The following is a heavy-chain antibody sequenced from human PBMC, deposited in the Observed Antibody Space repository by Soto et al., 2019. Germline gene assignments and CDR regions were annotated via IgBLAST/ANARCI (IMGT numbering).Heavy chain of an antibody. J-gene: IGHJ4*02. CDR1: GFTFSSYD. CDR3: ARGYLQWPPRSLPDY. Sequence: GGSLRLSCAASGFTFSSYDMHWVRQATGKGLEWVSAIGTAGDTYYPGSVKGRFTISRENAKNSLYLQMNSLRAEDTAVYYCARGYLQWPPRSLPDYWGQGTLVTVSS. D-gene: IGHD6-19*01. V-gene: IGHV3-13*01. CDR2: IGTAGDT.